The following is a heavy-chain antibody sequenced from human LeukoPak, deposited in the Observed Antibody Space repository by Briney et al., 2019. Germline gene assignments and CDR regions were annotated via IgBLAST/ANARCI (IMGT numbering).Heavy chain of an antibody. Sequence: GGSLRLSCAASGFTFDDYAMHWVRQAPGKGLEWVSLIGGDGGSTYYADSVKGRFTISRDNSKNSLFLQMKSLRTDDTALYYCVKEPHYYDRSGYFWGQGTLVTVSS. CDR2: IGGDGGST. CDR1: GFTFDDYA. V-gene: IGHV3-43*02. D-gene: IGHD3-22*01. CDR3: VKEPHYYDRSGYF. J-gene: IGHJ4*02.